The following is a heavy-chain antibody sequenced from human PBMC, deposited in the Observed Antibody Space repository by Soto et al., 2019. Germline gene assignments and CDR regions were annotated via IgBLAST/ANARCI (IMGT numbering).Heavy chain of an antibody. CDR2: IWYDGSNK. CDR1: GFTFSSYG. J-gene: IGHJ5*02. Sequence: GGSLRLSCAASGFTFSSYGMHWVRQAPGKGLEWVAVIWYDGSNKYYADSVKGRFTISRDNSKNTLYLQMNSLRAEDTAVYYCARDLVKGYCSSTSCERYNWFDPWGQGTLVTVSS. V-gene: IGHV3-33*01. D-gene: IGHD2-2*01. CDR3: ARDLVKGYCSSTSCERYNWFDP.